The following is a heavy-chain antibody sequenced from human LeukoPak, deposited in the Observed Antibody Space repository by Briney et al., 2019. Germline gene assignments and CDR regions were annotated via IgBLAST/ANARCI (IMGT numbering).Heavy chain of an antibody. Sequence: PGGSLRLSCAASGFTFSSYAMSWVRQAPGKGLEWVSAISGSGGSTYYADSVKGRFTISRDNSKNTLYLQMNSLRAEDTAVYYCAKDYYDSSGYYYEGEGFDYWDQGTLVTVSS. V-gene: IGHV3-23*01. CDR2: ISGSGGST. D-gene: IGHD3-22*01. CDR3: AKDYYDSSGYYYEGEGFDY. J-gene: IGHJ4*02. CDR1: GFTFSSYA.